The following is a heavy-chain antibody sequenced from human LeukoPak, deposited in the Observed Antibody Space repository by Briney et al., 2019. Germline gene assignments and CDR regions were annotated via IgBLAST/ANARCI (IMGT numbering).Heavy chain of an antibody. Sequence: QSGGSLRLSCAASGFTLSSYGTHWVRQAPGKGLEWVAFIRYDGSNKYYADSVKGRFTISRDNSKNTLYLQMNSLRAEDTAVYYCAKPYPTTFSYCSGGSCYLGYWGQGTLVTVSS. D-gene: IGHD2-15*01. V-gene: IGHV3-30*02. CDR3: AKPYPTTFSYCSGGSCYLGY. CDR1: GFTLSSYG. CDR2: IRYDGSNK. J-gene: IGHJ4*02.